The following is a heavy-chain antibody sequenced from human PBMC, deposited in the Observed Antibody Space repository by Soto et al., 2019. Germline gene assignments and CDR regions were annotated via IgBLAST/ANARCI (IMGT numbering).Heavy chain of an antibody. CDR3: AKSPNFYCNRPNCYKYYFQF. D-gene: IGHD2-2*02. CDR2: ISYDGSEK. CDR1: VLTFNTYG. J-gene: IGHJ4*02. V-gene: IGHV3-30*18. Sequence: YPRLSCAAYVLTFNTYGMHWVRHSPGKWLEWVAVISYDGSEKYYVDSVKGRFTISKDNSKNTLYLQMNSLRPEDTAVYYCAKSPNFYCNRPNCYKYYFQFWGQG.